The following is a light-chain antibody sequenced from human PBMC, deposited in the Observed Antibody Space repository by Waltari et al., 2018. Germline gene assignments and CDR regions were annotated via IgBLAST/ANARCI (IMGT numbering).Light chain of an antibody. CDR2: GAS. Sequence: CRASQKVSSSYLAWYQQKPGQAPRLLIYGASSRATGIPYRFSGSGSGTDFTLTISRLEPEDFAVYYCQQYGSSWTFGQGTKVEIK. CDR1: QKVSSSY. CDR3: QQYGSSWT. J-gene: IGKJ1*01. V-gene: IGKV3-20*01.